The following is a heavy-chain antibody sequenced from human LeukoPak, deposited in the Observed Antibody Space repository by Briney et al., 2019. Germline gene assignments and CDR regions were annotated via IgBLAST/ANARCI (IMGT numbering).Heavy chain of an antibody. Sequence: GGSLRLSCAASGFSFITYGIHWVRQAPGKGLEWVAFIRYDGSNRFYADSVKGRFTISRDNSKNTLYLQMNSLRAEDTAVYYCAKDCELGINWNPFDYWGQGTLVTVSP. V-gene: IGHV3-30*02. J-gene: IGHJ4*02. CDR1: GFSFITYG. CDR2: IRYDGSNR. D-gene: IGHD1-20*01. CDR3: AKDCELGINWNPFDY.